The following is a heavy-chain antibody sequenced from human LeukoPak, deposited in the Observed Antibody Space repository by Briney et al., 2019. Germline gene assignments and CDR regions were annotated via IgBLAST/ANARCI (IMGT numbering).Heavy chain of an antibody. CDR1: GFTFSSYA. J-gene: IGHJ4*02. CDR2: INTNGGGT. CDR3: VRDRIQLWLTNFDY. D-gene: IGHD5-18*01. Sequence: PGGSLRLSCSASGFTFSSYAMHWVRQAPGKGLEYVSGINTNGGGTYYADSVKDRFTISRDNSKNTLYLQMSSLRAEGTAVYYCVRDRIQLWLTNFDYWGQGTLVTVSS. V-gene: IGHV3-64D*09.